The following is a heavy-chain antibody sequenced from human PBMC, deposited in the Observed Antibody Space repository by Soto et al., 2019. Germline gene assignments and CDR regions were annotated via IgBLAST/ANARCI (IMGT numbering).Heavy chain of an antibody. CDR3: AKDPVFDDYPPPGWFDP. V-gene: IGHV3-48*01. D-gene: IGHD3-9*01. Sequence: PGGSLRLSCAASGFTFSSYSMNWVRQAPGKGLEWVSYISSSSSSIYYADSVKGRFTISRDNSKNSLYLQMNSLRAEDTAVYYCAKDPVFDDYPPPGWFDPWGQGTLVTVSS. CDR2: ISSSSSSI. J-gene: IGHJ5*02. CDR1: GFTFSSYS.